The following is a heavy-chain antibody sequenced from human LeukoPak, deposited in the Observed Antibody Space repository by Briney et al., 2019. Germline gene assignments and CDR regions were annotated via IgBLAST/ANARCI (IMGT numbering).Heavy chain of an antibody. D-gene: IGHD2-2*01. CDR1: GFTVSINY. CDR3: ARGETSSYDY. Sequence: PGGSLRLSCAASGFTVSINYMSWVRQAPGKGLEWVSVIYSGGNTYYADSVKGRFTIPRDNSKNTVYLQMNSLRAEDTAVYYCARGETSSYDYWGQGTLVTVSS. V-gene: IGHV3-53*01. CDR2: IYSGGNT. J-gene: IGHJ4*02.